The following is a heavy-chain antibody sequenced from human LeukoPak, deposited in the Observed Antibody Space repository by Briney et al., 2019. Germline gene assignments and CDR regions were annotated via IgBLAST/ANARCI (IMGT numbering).Heavy chain of an antibody. CDR1: GGSISSYY. Sequence: SETLSLTCTVSGGSISSYYWSWIRQPPGKGLEWIGYIYYSGSTNYNPPLKSRVTISVDTSKNQLSLQLSSVTAADTAVYYCATNNGDPGGVFYYYYMDVWGKGTTVTVSS. J-gene: IGHJ6*03. CDR3: ATNNGDPGGVFYYYYMDV. D-gene: IGHD1-14*01. V-gene: IGHV4-59*01. CDR2: IYYSGST.